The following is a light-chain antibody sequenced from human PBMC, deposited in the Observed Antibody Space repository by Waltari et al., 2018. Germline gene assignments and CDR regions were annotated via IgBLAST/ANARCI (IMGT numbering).Light chain of an antibody. CDR2: DNN. V-gene: IGLV1-51*01. Sequence: QSVLTQPPSVSAAPGQKVTIPCSVRSSTIGNHYVSWYQQVPGTAPKRLIYDNNKRPSGIPDRFSGSKSGTSATLGITGLQTGDEADYYCGTWDSSLGPGRVFGGGTKLTVL. CDR3: GTWDSSLGPGRV. J-gene: IGLJ3*02. CDR1: SSTIGNHY.